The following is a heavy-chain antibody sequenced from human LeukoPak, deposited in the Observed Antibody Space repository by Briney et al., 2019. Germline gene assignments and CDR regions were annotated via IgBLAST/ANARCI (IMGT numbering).Heavy chain of an antibody. CDR1: GFTFSSYT. CDR3: VRVGTSFDI. CDR2: ISTSSIYI. J-gene: IGHJ3*02. V-gene: IGHV3-21*01. Sequence: GGSLRLSCAASGFTFSSYTMNWVRQAPGKGLEWVSSISTSSIYIYYADSVKGRFTISRDNAKNSLYLQMNSLRVEDTAVYYCVRVGTSFDIWGQGTMVTVSS. D-gene: IGHD7-27*01.